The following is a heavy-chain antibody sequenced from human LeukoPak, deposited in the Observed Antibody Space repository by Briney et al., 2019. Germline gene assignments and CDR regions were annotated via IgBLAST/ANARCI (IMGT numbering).Heavy chain of an antibody. J-gene: IGHJ4*02. CDR3: ARDGRITMVRGVIIRPYFDY. CDR2: IIPISGTT. D-gene: IGHD3-10*01. Sequence: SVKVSCKASGGTLSSYAISWVRQAPGQGLEWMGGIIPISGTTNYAQKFQGRVTITADESTSTAYMELRSLRSDDTAVYYCARDGRITMVRGVIIRPYFDYWGQGTLVTVSS. CDR1: GGTLSSYA. V-gene: IGHV1-69*01.